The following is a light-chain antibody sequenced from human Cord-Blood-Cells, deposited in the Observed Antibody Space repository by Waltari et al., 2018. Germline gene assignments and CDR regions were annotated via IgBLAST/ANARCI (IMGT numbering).Light chain of an antibody. CDR2: GNS. J-gene: IGLJ2*01. V-gene: IGLV1-40*01. CDR1: SSNIGAGYD. CDR3: QSYDSSLSGSVV. Sequence: QSVLTQPPSVSGAPGQRVTISCTGSSSNIGAGYDVHWYQQLPGTAPKLLIYGNSNRPSGVPDRFSCSKSGTSDSLAITGLQAEDEADYYCQSYDSSLSGSVVFGGGTKLTVL.